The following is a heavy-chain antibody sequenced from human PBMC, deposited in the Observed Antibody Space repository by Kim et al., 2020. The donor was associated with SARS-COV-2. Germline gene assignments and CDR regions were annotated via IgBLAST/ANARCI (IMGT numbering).Heavy chain of an antibody. CDR3: ARDPTKDIVVVPAATNFDY. Sequence: GRFTISRDNSKNTLYLQMNSLRAEDTAVYYCARDPTKDIVVVPAATNFDYWGQGTLVTVSS. D-gene: IGHD2-2*01. J-gene: IGHJ4*02. V-gene: IGHV3-30*01.